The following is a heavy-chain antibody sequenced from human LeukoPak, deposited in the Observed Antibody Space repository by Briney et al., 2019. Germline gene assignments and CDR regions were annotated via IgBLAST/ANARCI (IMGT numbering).Heavy chain of an antibody. D-gene: IGHD3-10*01. CDR3: ARVGPMVRGAIRRTDY. CDR1: GYTFTSYG. Sequence: GASVEVSCKASGYTFTSYGISWVRQAPGQGLEWMGWISAYNGNTNYAQKLQGRVTMTTDTSTSTAYMELRSLRSDDTAVYYCARVGPMVRGAIRRTDYWGQGTLVTVSS. V-gene: IGHV1-18*01. CDR2: ISAYNGNT. J-gene: IGHJ4*02.